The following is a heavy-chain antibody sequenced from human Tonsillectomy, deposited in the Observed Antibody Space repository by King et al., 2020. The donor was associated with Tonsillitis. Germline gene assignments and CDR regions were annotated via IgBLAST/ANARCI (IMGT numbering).Heavy chain of an antibody. V-gene: IGHV4-59*01. CDR3: AGVGFYYYYGSDV. CDR1: GGSISSYY. Sequence: QLQESGPGLVKPSETLSLPCTVSGGSISSYYWSWFRQPPGKGLGWFGYIYYSGSTNYNPSLKSRVTISVDTSKNQFSLELSSVTSADTAVYYWAGVGFYYYYGSDVWGQGTTVTVSS. CDR2: IYYSGST. J-gene: IGHJ6*01.